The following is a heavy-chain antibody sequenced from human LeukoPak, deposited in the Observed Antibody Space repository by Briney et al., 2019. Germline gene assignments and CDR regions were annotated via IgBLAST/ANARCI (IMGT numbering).Heavy chain of an antibody. J-gene: IGHJ5*02. V-gene: IGHV1-69*05. CDR1: GGTFSSYA. CDR2: IIPIFGTA. CDR3: ARGVAGTEGWFDP. Sequence: SVKVSCKASGGTFSSYAISWVRQAPGQGLEWMGRIIPIFGTANYAQKFKGRVTITTDESTSTAYMELSSLRSEDTAVYYYARGVAGTEGWFDPWGQGTLVTVSS. D-gene: IGHD6-19*01.